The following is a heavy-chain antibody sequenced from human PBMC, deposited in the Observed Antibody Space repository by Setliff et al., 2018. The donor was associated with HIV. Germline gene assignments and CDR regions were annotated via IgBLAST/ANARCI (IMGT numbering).Heavy chain of an antibody. CDR3: ARVGVVGGYLNYYYYGMDV. CDR1: GFTFSSYA. J-gene: IGHJ6*02. D-gene: IGHD3-16*02. CDR2: ISYDGSNK. V-gene: IGHV3-30-3*01. Sequence: PGGSLRLSCAASGFTFSSYAMHWVRQAPGKGLEWVAVISYDGSNKYYADSVKGRFTISRDNSKNTLYLQMNSLRAEDTAVYYCARVGVVGGYLNYYYYGMDVWGQGTTVTVSS.